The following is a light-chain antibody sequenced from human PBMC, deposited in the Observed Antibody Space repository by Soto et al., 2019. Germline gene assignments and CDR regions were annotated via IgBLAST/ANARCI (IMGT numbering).Light chain of an antibody. CDR3: QQRSNWPKT. Sequence: VPTQSPATLSLSPGERATLSCRASQSVSSSYLAWYQQKPGQAPRLLIYDASNRATGIPARFSGSGSGTDFTLTISSLEPEDFAVYYCQQRSNWPKTFGQGTKVDI. J-gene: IGKJ1*01. CDR2: DAS. V-gene: IGKV3-11*01. CDR1: QSVSSSY.